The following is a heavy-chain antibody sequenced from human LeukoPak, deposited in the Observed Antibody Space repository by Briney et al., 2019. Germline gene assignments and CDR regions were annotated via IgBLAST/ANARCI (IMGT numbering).Heavy chain of an antibody. J-gene: IGHJ4*02. D-gene: IGHD2-2*01. CDR2: ISAYNGNT. V-gene: IGHV1-18*04. CDR1: GYTFTSYG. CDR3: AREPYCSSTSCPPADY. Sequence: ASVKVSCKASGYTFTSYGISWVRQDPGQGLEWMGWISAYNGNTNYAQKLQGRVTMTTDTSTSTAYMELRSLRSDDTAVYYCAREPYCSSTSCPPADYWGQGTLVTVSS.